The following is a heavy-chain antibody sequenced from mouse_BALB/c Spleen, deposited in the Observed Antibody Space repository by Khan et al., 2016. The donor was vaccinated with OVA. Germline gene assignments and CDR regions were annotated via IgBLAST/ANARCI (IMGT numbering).Heavy chain of an antibody. CDR3: ASTRFYYGCSFFDY. CDR2: ISYSGST. Sequence: EVQLVESGPGLVKPSQSLSLTCTVTGCSITSDYAWNWIRQFPGNKLEWMGYISYSGSTSYNPPLKSRISITRDTSKNQFFLQLNSVTTEDTATYYLASTRFYYGCSFFDYWGQGTSLTVSS. V-gene: IGHV3-2*02. CDR1: GCSITSDYA. D-gene: IGHD2-1*01. J-gene: IGHJ2*02.